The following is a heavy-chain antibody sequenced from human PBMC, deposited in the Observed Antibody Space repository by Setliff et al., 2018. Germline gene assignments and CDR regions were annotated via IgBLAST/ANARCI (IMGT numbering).Heavy chain of an antibody. Sequence: GASAKVSCKASGYPFNNYGISWLRQTPGQGLEWMGWIGGHNDDPLFAQKFQGRVTMTTDTSTTTAYMELKSLRSDDTAVYYCARSWRAGALNHFDYWGQGSRVTVS. V-gene: IGHV1-18*01. CDR3: ARSWRAGALNHFDY. CDR1: GYPFNNYG. J-gene: IGHJ4*02. CDR2: IGGHNDDP. D-gene: IGHD3-3*01.